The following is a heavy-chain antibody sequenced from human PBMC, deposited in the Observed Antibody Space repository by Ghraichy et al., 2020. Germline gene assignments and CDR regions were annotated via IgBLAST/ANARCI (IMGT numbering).Heavy chain of an antibody. Sequence: SVKVSCKASGGTFSSYAISWVRQAPGQGLEWMGGIIPIFGTANYAQKFQGRVTITADESTSTAYMELSSLRSEDTAVYYCARDGTNARDNENWGQGTLVTVSS. D-gene: IGHD1-1*01. CDR2: IIPIFGTA. CDR1: GGTFSSYA. V-gene: IGHV1-69*13. CDR3: ARDGTNARDNEN. J-gene: IGHJ4*02.